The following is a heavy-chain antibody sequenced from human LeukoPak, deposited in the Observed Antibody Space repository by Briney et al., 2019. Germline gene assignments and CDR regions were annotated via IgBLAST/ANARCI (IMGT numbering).Heavy chain of an antibody. J-gene: IGHJ5*02. D-gene: IGHD3-10*01. V-gene: IGHV4-39*01. CDR2: IYYSGST. CDR3: ARRVDYYGSGSQNWFDP. Sequence: PSETLSLTCTVSGGSISSSSYYWGWIRQPPGKGLEWIGSIYYSGSTYYNPSLKSRVTISVDTSKNQFSLTLSSVTAADTAVYYCARRVDYYGSGSQNWFDPWGQGTLVTVSS. CDR1: GGSISSSSYY.